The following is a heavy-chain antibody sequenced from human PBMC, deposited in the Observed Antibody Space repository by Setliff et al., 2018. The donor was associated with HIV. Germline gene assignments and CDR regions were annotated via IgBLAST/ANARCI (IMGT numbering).Heavy chain of an antibody. D-gene: IGHD2-21*01. CDR3: AGLGRAIDDGGSSLRLDF. V-gene: IGHV4-4*09. CDR2: ISSSGIT. CDR1: DDSFSNYD. J-gene: IGHJ4*02. Sequence: PSETLSLTCVVSDDSFSNYDWTWIRQSPGKTLEWIGYISSSGITNYNPSLRSRVTISIETSNTRFSLWLRSATAADTATYFCAGLGRAIDDGGSSLRLDFWGQGMLVTV.